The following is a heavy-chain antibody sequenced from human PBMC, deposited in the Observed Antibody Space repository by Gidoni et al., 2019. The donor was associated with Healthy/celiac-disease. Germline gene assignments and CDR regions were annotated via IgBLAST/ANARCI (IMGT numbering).Heavy chain of an antibody. Sequence: EVQLVQSGAEVKKPGESLRISCKRSGYSSTSYWLRWVRQMPGKGLEWMGRMDPSDSYTHYSPSFQGNVATSADKSISTAYLQWSSLKASDTAMYYCARSYGSGSYPDYWGQGTLVTVSS. CDR2: MDPSDSYT. CDR3: ARSYGSGSYPDY. D-gene: IGHD3-10*01. J-gene: IGHJ4*02. V-gene: IGHV5-10-1*01. CDR1: GYSSTSYW.